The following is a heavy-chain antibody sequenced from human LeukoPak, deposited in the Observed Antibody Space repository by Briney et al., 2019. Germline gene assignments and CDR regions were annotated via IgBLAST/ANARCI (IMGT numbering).Heavy chain of an antibody. J-gene: IGHJ6*02. CDR3: ARDSSGWYNYYYYYGMDV. D-gene: IGHD6-19*01. Sequence: PSETLSLTCTVSGGSISSYYWSWIRQPPGKGLQWIGYIYYSGTTDYNPSLKSRDTISVDTSKNQFSLNLTSVTAADTAVYYCARDSSGWYNYYYYYGMDVWGQGTTVTVSS. V-gene: IGHV4-59*01. CDR2: IYYSGTT. CDR1: GGSISSYY.